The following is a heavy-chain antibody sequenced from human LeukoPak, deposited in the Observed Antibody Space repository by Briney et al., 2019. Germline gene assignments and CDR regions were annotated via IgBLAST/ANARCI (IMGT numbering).Heavy chain of an antibody. CDR1: SDSISTNY. J-gene: IGHJ5*02. CDR3: ARHQVARNNGWFDP. Sequence: SETLSLTCTVSSDSISTNYWSWIRQPPGQGLEWIGYTSYSGNANYNPSLKSRVTISIDTSNNQFSLRLNSVSAADTAVYYCARHQVARNNGWFDPWGQGTLVTVSS. CDR2: TSYSGNA. D-gene: IGHD1/OR15-1a*01. V-gene: IGHV4-59*01.